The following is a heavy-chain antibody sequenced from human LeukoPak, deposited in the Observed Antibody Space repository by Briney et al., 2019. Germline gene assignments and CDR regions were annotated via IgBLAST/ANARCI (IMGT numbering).Heavy chain of an antibody. CDR3: ARGVSTITADY. CDR2: IFHSGST. J-gene: IGHJ4*02. D-gene: IGHD5/OR15-5a*01. Sequence: PSETLSLTCAVSGYSISSGYYWGWIRQPPGKGLEWIGSIFHSGSTYYNPSLKSRVTIPVDTSKNQFSLKLSSVTAADAAVYYCARGVSTITADYWGQGTLVTVSS. V-gene: IGHV4-38-2*01. CDR1: GYSISSGYY.